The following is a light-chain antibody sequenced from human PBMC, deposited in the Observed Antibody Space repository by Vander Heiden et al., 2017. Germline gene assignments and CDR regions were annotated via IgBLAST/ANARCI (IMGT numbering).Light chain of an antibody. CDR3: QQNYSNPPFA. CDR1: QSISSY. V-gene: IGKV1-39*01. Sequence: DIQSTTCPCPLSASVGDRVTITGRASQSISSYLNWYQHKPGKSRKLLIYAASSWQRVVPSTFSGSGCGKYLALTIGSPQKGDFAPWCCQQNYSNPPFAFGHGTKVEIK. J-gene: IGKJ3*01. CDR2: AAS.